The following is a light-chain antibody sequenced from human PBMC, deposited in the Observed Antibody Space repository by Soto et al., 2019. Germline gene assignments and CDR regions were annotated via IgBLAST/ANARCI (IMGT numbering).Light chain of an antibody. J-gene: IGKJ1*01. CDR3: QQYGTSSRT. CDR1: QSVSSN. CDR2: GAS. Sequence: DILMTQSPAPLSASPGERATLSCRASQSVSSNLAWYQQKPGQAPRLLIYGASTRATGIPARFSGSGSGTEFTLTISRLEPEDFAVYYCQQYGTSSRTFGQGTKVDIK. V-gene: IGKV3-15*01.